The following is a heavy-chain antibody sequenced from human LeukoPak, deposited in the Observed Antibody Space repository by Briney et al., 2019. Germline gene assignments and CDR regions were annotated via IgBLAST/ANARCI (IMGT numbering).Heavy chain of an antibody. CDR3: AAVGYCSSTSCYYYYYMDV. V-gene: IGHV1-2*06. CDR2: INPNSGGT. CDR1: GYTFTGYY. D-gene: IGHD2-2*01. J-gene: IGHJ6*03. Sequence: GASAKVSXKASGYTFTGYYMHWVRQAPGQGLEWMGRINPNSGGTNYAQKFQGRVTMTRDTSISTAYMELSRLRSDDTAVYYCAAVGYCSSTSCYYYYYMDVWGKGTTVTVSS.